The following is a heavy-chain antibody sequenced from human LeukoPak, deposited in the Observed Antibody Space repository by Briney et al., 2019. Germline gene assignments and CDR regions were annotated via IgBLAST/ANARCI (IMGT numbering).Heavy chain of an antibody. CDR1: GGSFSGYY. D-gene: IGHD1-26*01. V-gene: IGHV4-34*01. Sequence: SETLSLTCAVYGGSFSGYYWSWIRQPPGKGLEWIGSINQSGNTYYNPSLKSRVTTSVDTSKNQVSLKVTSVTAADTAVYYCARSYRGGYSPWGQGTLVTVSA. J-gene: IGHJ5*02. CDR2: INQSGNT. CDR3: ARSYRGGYSP.